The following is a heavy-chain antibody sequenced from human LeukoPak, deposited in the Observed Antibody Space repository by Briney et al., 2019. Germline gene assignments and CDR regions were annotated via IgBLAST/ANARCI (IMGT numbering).Heavy chain of an antibody. Sequence: ASVKVSCKVSGYTLTELSMHWVRQAPGKGLEWMGGFDPEDGETIYAQKFQGRVTMTEDTSTDTAYMELSSLRSEDTAVYYCARAREAAAGRGNWFDPWGQGTLVTVSS. CDR3: ARAREAAAGRGNWFDP. V-gene: IGHV1-24*01. D-gene: IGHD6-13*01. CDR1: GYTLTELS. J-gene: IGHJ5*02. CDR2: FDPEDGET.